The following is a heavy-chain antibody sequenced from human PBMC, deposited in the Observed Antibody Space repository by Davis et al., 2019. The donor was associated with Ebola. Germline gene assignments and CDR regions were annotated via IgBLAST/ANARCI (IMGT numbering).Heavy chain of an antibody. CDR3: ARDRSDSSALEI. J-gene: IGHJ3*02. D-gene: IGHD3-22*01. Sequence: PGGSLRLSCTVSGGSISSYYWSWIRQPPGKGLEWIGYIRYSGSTTYNPSLKSRVTISVDTTKTHFSLNLNSVTAADTAVYYCARDRSDSSALEIWGQGTMVTVSS. CDR1: GGSISSYY. V-gene: IGHV4-59*01. CDR2: IRYSGST.